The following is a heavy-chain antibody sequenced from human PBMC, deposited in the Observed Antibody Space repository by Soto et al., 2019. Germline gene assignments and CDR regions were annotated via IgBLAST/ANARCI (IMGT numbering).Heavy chain of an antibody. D-gene: IGHD4-17*01. CDR3: ARDPSYGDHSGLFHYYYGMDV. Sequence: QVQLVESGGGVVQPGRSLRLSCAASEFTFKTYAMHWVRQAPGKGLEWVAGISYDGSNEDYADSVKGRFTISRDNSNQTLYLQMNSLRAEDTALYYCARDPSYGDHSGLFHYYYGMDVWCQGTAVTFSS. CDR2: ISYDGSNE. V-gene: IGHV3-30*04. J-gene: IGHJ6*02. CDR1: EFTFKTYA.